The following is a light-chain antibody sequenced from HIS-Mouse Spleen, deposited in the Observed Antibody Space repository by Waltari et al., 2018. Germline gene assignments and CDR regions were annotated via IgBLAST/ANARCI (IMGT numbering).Light chain of an antibody. CDR3: AAWDDSLNGYV. CDR2: SNN. J-gene: IGLJ1*01. Sequence: PPSASGSPGQSVTISCTGTSSDVGGYNYVSWYQQLPGTAPKLLIYSNNQRPSGVPDRFSGSKSGTSASLAISGLQSEDEADYYCAAWDDSLNGYVFGTGTKVTVL. CDR1: SSDVGGYNY. V-gene: IGLV1-44*01.